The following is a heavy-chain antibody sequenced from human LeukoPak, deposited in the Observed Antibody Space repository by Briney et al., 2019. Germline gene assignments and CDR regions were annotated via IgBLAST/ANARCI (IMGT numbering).Heavy chain of an antibody. V-gene: IGHV1-46*01. CDR2: INPTGTGT. CDR3: ARDYCSGGSCYRYYYYGMDV. J-gene: IGHJ6*02. Sequence: ASVKVSCKASGYTFSNYYMHWVRQAPGQGLEWMGLINPTGTGTNYAQKFRGRVTLTRDTSTTTVYMELSSLRSEDSAVYYCARDYCSGGSCYRYYYYGMDVWGQGTTVTVSS. CDR1: GYTFSNYY. D-gene: IGHD2-15*01.